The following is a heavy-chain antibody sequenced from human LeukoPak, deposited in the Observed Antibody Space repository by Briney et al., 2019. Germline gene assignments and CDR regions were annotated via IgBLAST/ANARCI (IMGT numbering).Heavy chain of an antibody. CDR1: GFIFSNYA. CDR2: ISTKGGST. V-gene: IGHV3-64*02. Sequence: GGSLRLSCAASGFIFSNYAMYWVRRAPGKGLESVAAISTKGGSTSYADSVKGRMTISRDDSKNTLFLQMGSLTTDDMGLYFCARDRSGAFDYWGQGTLVTVSS. CDR3: ARDRSGAFDY. D-gene: IGHD6-19*01. J-gene: IGHJ4*02.